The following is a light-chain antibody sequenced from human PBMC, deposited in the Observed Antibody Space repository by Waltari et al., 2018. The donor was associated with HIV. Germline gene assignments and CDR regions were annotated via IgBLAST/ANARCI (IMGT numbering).Light chain of an antibody. V-gene: IGLV8-61*01. CDR1: FGSFSASYY. Sequence: QTVVTQEPSFSVSPGGTVTLTCGLSFGSFSASYYPSWYQKTPGQPPRTLIYNTNTRSSGGHDRFSDAILGDKAALTITGAQAYDESDYYCVLYMGSGISVFGGGTKLTVL. J-gene: IGLJ2*01. CDR2: NTN. CDR3: VLYMGSGISV.